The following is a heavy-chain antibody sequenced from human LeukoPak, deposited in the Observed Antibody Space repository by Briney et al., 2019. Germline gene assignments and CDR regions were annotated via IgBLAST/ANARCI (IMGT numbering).Heavy chain of an antibody. CDR3: ADSNYWYPVDY. CDR1: GFTFSSYS. D-gene: IGHD4-11*01. Sequence: GGSPRLSCAASGFTFSSYSMNWVRQAPGKGLEWVSSIARSGDTTYYADSVKGRFTISRDNSQNTLYLQMNSLRAEDTAVYYCADSNYWYPVDYWGQGTLVTVSS. CDR2: IARSGDTT. V-gene: IGHV3-23*01. J-gene: IGHJ4*02.